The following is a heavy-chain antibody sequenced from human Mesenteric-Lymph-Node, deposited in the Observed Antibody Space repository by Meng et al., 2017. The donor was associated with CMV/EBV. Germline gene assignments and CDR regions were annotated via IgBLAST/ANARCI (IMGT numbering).Heavy chain of an antibody. Sequence: GESLKISCAASGFTFSSYAMSWVRQAPGKGLEWVSVIYSGGSSTYYADSVKGRFTISRDNSKNTLYLQMNSLRAEDTAVYYCAKYDCGGDCYRYYYYYGMDVWGQGTTVTVSS. D-gene: IGHD2-21*01. CDR2: IYSGGSST. V-gene: IGHV3-23*03. J-gene: IGHJ6*02. CDR3: AKYDCGGDCYRYYYYYGMDV. CDR1: GFTFSSYA.